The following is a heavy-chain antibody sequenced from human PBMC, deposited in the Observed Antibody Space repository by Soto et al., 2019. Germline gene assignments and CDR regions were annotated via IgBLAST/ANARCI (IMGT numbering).Heavy chain of an antibody. CDR2: INPNSGGT. V-gene: IGHV1-2*02. CDR3: ARGSSSWFVWFDP. Sequence: ASVKVSCKASGYTFTGYYMHWVRQAPGQGLEWMGWINPNSGGTNYAQKFQGRVTMTRDTSISTAYVELSRLRSDDTAVYYCARGSSSWFVWFDPWGQGTLVTVSS. D-gene: IGHD6-13*01. CDR1: GYTFTGYY. J-gene: IGHJ5*02.